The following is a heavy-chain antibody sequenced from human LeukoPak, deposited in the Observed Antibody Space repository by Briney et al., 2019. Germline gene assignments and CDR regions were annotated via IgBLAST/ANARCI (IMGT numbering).Heavy chain of an antibody. D-gene: IGHD4-17*01. CDR2: ISGGGGST. CDR1: GVTFSSYA. Sequence: GGSLSLFRAASGVTFSSYAMICLRPAPEKALECVSAISGGGGSTTCPDSVKGPFPITRDNTKTPLCLEINRLRAEDTAVYCCAREGGFGRLRDAFDVWGQGTTVPVSS. J-gene: IGHJ3*01. CDR3: AREGGFGRLRDAFDV. V-gene: IGHV3-23*01.